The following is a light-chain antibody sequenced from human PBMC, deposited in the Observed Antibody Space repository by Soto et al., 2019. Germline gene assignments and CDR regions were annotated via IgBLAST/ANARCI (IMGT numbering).Light chain of an antibody. Sequence: QSVLTQPPSVSGAPGQRVPISCTGSSSNIGAGYDVHWYQQLPGTAPKLLIYGNSNRPSGIPHRFSGSKSGTTASLAITGLQSEDEPDYHCQSYDSSLSGWVFGGGTKLTVI. CDR2: GNS. CDR3: QSYDSSLSGWV. J-gene: IGLJ3*02. V-gene: IGLV1-40*01. CDR1: SSNIGAGYD.